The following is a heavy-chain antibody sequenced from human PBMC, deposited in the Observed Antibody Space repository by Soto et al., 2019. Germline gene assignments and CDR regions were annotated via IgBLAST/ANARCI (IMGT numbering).Heavy chain of an antibody. D-gene: IGHD3-9*01. J-gene: IGHJ4*02. CDR1: GGSISSYY. CDR3: ARHPGYYDVLTGYSTYYFDS. Sequence: SETLSLTCTVSGGSISSYYWSWIRQPPGKGLEWIGSIYYRGNTNYNPSFKSRVTISVDTSKNQFSLRLNSVTAADTAVYYCARHPGYYDVLTGYSTYYFDSWGQGTLVTVSS. CDR2: IYYRGNT. V-gene: IGHV4-59*08.